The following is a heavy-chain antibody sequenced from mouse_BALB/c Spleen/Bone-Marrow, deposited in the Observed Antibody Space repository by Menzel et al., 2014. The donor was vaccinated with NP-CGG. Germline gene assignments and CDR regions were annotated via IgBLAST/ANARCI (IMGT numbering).Heavy chain of an antibody. D-gene: IGHD1-1*01. CDR2: IYPNTGYT. Sequence: VQLQDSGAELAKPGASVKMSCKASGYTFTSYWMHWVKQRPGQGLEWIGYIYPNTGYTEYNQKFKDKATLTADKSSSTAYTQLSSLTSEDSAVYYYARRAYGSGYGFAYWGQGTLVTVSA. CDR1: GYTFTSYW. J-gene: IGHJ3*01. CDR3: ARRAYGSGYGFAY. V-gene: IGHV1-7*01.